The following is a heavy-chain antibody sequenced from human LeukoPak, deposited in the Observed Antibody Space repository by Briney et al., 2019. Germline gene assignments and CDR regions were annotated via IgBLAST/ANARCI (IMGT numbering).Heavy chain of an antibody. Sequence: PGGSLRLSCAASGFIFSSYAMSWVRQAPGKGLEWVSAIVGSGGNTYYADSVKGRFAISRDNFKSTLYLQMNSLRAEDTAVYYCAKGLTWDSTSCSDWGQGTLVTVSS. J-gene: IGHJ4*02. CDR1: GFIFSSYA. V-gene: IGHV3-23*01. CDR3: AKGLTWDSTSCSD. D-gene: IGHD2-2*01. CDR2: IVGSGGNT.